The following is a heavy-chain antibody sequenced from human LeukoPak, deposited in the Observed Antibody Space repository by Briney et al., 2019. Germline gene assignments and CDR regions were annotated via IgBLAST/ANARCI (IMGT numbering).Heavy chain of an antibody. CDR2: ISYDGSNK. CDR1: GFTFSSYG. Sequence: GRSLRLSCAASGFTFSSYGMPWVRQAPGKGLEWVAVISYDGSNKYYADSVKGRFTISRDNSKNTLYLQMNSLRAEDTAVYYCAKDVDPFGSGSYVEGFDYWGQGTLVTVSS. V-gene: IGHV3-30*18. CDR3: AKDVDPFGSGSYVEGFDY. J-gene: IGHJ4*02. D-gene: IGHD3-10*01.